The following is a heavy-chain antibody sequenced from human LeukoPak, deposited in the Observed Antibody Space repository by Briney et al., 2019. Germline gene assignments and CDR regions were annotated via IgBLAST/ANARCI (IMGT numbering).Heavy chain of an antibody. D-gene: IGHD2-2*01. CDR1: GFTFSSYG. J-gene: IGHJ4*02. V-gene: IGHV3-30*02. CDR2: IRYDGSNK. CDR3: AKDYYCSSTSCGIDY. Sequence: GGSLRLSCAASGFTFSSYGMHWVRQAPGKGLEWVAFIRYDGSNKYYADSVKGQFTISRDNSKNTLYLQMNSLRAEDTAVYYCAKDYYCSSTSCGIDYWGQGTLVTVSS.